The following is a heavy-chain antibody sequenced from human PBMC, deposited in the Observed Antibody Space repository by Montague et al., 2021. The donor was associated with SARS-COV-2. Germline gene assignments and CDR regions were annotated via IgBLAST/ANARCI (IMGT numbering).Heavy chain of an antibody. CDR1: GGSISSGCYY. V-gene: IGHV4-31*03. J-gene: IGHJ3*02. D-gene: IGHD3-22*01. Sequence: TLSLTCTVAGGSISSGCYYWSWMRQHPGKGLEWIGYSYHTRSNQYNPSLKGRVTISKETSKSHCSLNLSSVTAADSAVYYCARDSGYYDFSGYSYSAFDIWGQGTKVTVSS. CDR2: SYHTRSN. CDR3: ARDSGYYDFSGYSYSAFDI.